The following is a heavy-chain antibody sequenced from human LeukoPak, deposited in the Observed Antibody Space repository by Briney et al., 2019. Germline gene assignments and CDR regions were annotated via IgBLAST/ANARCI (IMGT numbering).Heavy chain of an antibody. Sequence: PSQTLALTCSVSGGSISSGGYSWSWIRQPPGKGLEWIGYIYHSGSTYYNPSLKSRVTISVDRSKNQFSLKLSSVTAADTAVYYCARGGVGCSSTSCYPVDPWGQGTLVTVSS. CDR2: IYHSGST. D-gene: IGHD2-2*01. CDR3: ARGGVGCSSTSCYPVDP. CDR1: GGSISSGGYS. V-gene: IGHV4-30-2*01. J-gene: IGHJ5*02.